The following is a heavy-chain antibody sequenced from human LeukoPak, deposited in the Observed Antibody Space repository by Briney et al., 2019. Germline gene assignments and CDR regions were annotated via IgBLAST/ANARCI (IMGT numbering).Heavy chain of an antibody. D-gene: IGHD1-26*01. Sequence: SETLSLTCTVSGGSISSDNFYWSWIRKPAGKGLEWIGRFYASGNNDYSPSLRGRVTISADTSKNQFSLKLTSVTAADTAIYYCAREPVGDPRYFDYWGQGTLVTVSS. CDR1: GGSISSDNFY. CDR2: FYASGNN. CDR3: AREPVGDPRYFDY. V-gene: IGHV4-61*02. J-gene: IGHJ4*02.